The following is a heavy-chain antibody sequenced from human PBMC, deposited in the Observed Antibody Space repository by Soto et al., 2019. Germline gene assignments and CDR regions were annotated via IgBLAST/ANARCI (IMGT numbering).Heavy chain of an antibody. CDR3: ARGRPTSIAAYYYYYGMDG. V-gene: IGHV4-38-2*02. J-gene: IGHJ6*02. CDR2: IFHTGTT. CDR1: GDSIISIYH. D-gene: IGHD6-13*01. Sequence: SETLALTCTVSGDSIISIYHWAWIRQPPGRSLEWIASIFHTGTTYYTPSLKSRVTISVDTSKNQFSLRLSSVTAADSAVYYCARGRPTSIAAYYYYYGMDGWGQGTTVTVSS.